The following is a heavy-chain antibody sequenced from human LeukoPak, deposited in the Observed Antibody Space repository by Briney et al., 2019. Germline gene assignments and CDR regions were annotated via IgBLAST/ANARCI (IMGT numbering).Heavy chain of an antibody. Sequence: PGGSLRLSCAASGFTFSSYWMHWVRQAPGKGLEWVSGITWNSGSIGYADSVKGRFTISRDNAKNSLYLQMNSLRAEDTALYYCAKDILGYYDSSGFFDYWGQGTLVTVSS. CDR2: ITWNSGSI. CDR1: GFTFSSYW. CDR3: AKDILGYYDSSGFFDY. D-gene: IGHD3-22*01. J-gene: IGHJ4*02. V-gene: IGHV3-9*01.